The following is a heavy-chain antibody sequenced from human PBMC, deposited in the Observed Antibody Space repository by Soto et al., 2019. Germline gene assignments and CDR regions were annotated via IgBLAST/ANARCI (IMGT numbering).Heavy chain of an antibody. CDR2: ILTNEST. CDR1: GDSISGFY. V-gene: IGHV4-4*07. J-gene: IGHJ4*02. CDR3: AREQRELSPAGFDY. D-gene: IGHD1-26*01. Sequence: QLQLQESGPGLVKPSETLSLTCTVSGDSISGFYWSWIRQPAGKGLEWIGRILTNESTKYNPSLKSRVTMSIDMSKNHFSLKLRSVTAADTAVYYCAREQRELSPAGFDYWGQGTLVTVSS.